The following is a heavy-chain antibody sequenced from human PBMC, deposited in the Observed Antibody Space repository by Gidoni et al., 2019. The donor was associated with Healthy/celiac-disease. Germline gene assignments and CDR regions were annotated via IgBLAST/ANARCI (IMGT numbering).Heavy chain of an antibody. V-gene: IGHV4-30-2*01. J-gene: IGHJ5*02. CDR3: ARGVPYYYDSSGYYPNWFDP. CDR1: GGAISSGGYS. Sequence: QLQLQESGSGLVKPSQTLRLTCAVSGGAISSGGYSGSWIRQPPGKGREWIGYIYHSGSTYYNPSLKSRVTISVDRSTNQFSLKLSSVTAADTAVYYCARGVPYYYDSSGYYPNWFDPWGQGTLVTVSS. D-gene: IGHD3-22*01. CDR2: IYHSGST.